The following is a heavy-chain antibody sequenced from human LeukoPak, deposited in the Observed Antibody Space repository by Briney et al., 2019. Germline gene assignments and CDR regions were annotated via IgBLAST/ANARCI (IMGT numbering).Heavy chain of an antibody. D-gene: IGHD1-26*01. CDR1: GFTFSNYW. CDR3: TRGHHSGSYFPPDY. V-gene: IGHV3-74*01. CDR2: INIDGSST. J-gene: IGHJ4*02. Sequence: GGSLRLSCAASGFTFSNYWMLWVRQAPGKGLVWVSRINIDGSSTNYADSVKSRITISRDNAKNTLYLQMNSLRAEDTAVYYCTRGHHSGSYFPPDYWGQGTLVTVSS.